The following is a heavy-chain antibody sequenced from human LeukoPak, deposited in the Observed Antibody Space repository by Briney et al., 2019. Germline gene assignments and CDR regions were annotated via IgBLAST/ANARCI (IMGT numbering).Heavy chain of an antibody. CDR1: GFTLSSYS. J-gene: IGHJ4*02. D-gene: IGHD3-10*02. CDR3: ARGTMFPYYFDF. V-gene: IGHV3-21*01. Sequence: GGSLRLSCAASGFTLSSYSMTWVRQAPGEGLEWVSFISSSSSYIYYADSLKGRFTISRDNAKNSLFLQMNSLRAEDTAVYFCARGTMFPYYFDFWGQGTLVTVSS. CDR2: ISSSSSYI.